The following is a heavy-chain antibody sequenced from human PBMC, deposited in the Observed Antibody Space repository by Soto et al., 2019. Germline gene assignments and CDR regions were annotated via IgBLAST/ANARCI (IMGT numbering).Heavy chain of an antibody. CDR1: GFTFSSYA. V-gene: IGHV3-23*01. CDR3: AKVSSGEDYYYYGMDV. D-gene: IGHD6-19*01. J-gene: IGHJ6*02. Sequence: GSLRLSCAASGFTFSSYAMSWVRQAPGKGLEWASAISGSGGSTYYADSVKGRFTISRDNSKNTLYLQMNSLRAEDTAVYYCAKVSSGEDYYYYGMDVWGQGTTVTVSS. CDR2: ISGSGGST.